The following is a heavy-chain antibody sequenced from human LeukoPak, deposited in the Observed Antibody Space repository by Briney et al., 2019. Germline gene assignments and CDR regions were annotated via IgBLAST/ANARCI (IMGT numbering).Heavy chain of an antibody. D-gene: IGHD5-18*01. CDR1: GGSMTNYY. J-gene: IGHJ6*03. Sequence: PSETLSLTCTVSGGSMTNYYWTWIRQPLGEGLEWLAYIYYYGSTNYNPSLESRLTLTVDTSKNQFSLKLSSVTAADTAVYYCAREGAGSYGFRYIDVWGKGTTVTVS. V-gene: IGHV4-59*01. CDR2: IYYYGST. CDR3: AREGAGSYGFRYIDV.